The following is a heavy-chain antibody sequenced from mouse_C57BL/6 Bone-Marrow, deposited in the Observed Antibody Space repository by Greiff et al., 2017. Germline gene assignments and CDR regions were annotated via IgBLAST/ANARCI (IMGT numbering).Heavy chain of an antibody. CDR1: GYTFTDYE. CDR2: IDPETGGT. D-gene: IGHD2-2*01. V-gene: IGHV1-15*01. Sequence: QVQLQQSGAELVRPGASVTLSCKASGYTFTDYEMHWVKQTPVHGLEWIGAIDPETGGTAYNQKFKGKAILTADKSSSTAYMELRSLTSEDSAVXYCTRKGIYGYDGDYWGQGTTLTVSS. J-gene: IGHJ2*01. CDR3: TRKGIYGYDGDY.